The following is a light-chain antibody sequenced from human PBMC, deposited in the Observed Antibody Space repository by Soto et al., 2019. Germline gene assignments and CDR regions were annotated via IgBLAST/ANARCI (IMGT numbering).Light chain of an antibody. Sequence: ERAQLGASRSMTKRERATLSCRASQTIDNTLAWYQRKPGQAPRLPIYDASTRATGVPARFSGSGSGTDFTLTISSLQSEDFAVYYCQHYTFLPYPFGQGTNVDIK. J-gene: IGKJ2*01. CDR3: QHYTFLPYP. CDR2: DAS. CDR1: QTIDNT. V-gene: IGKV3-15*01.